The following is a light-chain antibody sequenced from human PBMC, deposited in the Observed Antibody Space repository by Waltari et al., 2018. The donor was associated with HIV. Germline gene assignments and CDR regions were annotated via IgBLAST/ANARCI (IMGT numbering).Light chain of an antibody. V-gene: IGLV1-51*02. Sequence: QSAFTQPPSVSAAPGQKFTISCYGNTPTIGKNYVPWYHHLPVTAPKLLIYATTKRPSSLSARFSGSKSATSATLGITGLQTGDEGDYFCATWDSTLGLEVFGGGTRLTVL. CDR3: ATWDSTLGLEV. CDR1: TPTIGKNY. J-gene: IGLJ2*01. CDR2: ATT.